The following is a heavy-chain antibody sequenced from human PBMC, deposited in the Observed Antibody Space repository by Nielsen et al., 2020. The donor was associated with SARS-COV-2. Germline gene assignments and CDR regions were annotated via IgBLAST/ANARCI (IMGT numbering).Heavy chain of an antibody. V-gene: IGHV3-20*04. CDR2: INWNSGST. CDR3: ARGVAVAGTSGDFDY. J-gene: IGHJ4*02. D-gene: IGHD6-19*01. Sequence: GESLKISCAASGFTFDDYGMSWVRQAPGKGLEWVAGINWNSGSTGYADSVEGRFTISRDNAMNTLYLEIKSLRVDDTAVYYCARGVAVAGTSGDFDYWGQGTLVTVSS. CDR1: GFTFDDYG.